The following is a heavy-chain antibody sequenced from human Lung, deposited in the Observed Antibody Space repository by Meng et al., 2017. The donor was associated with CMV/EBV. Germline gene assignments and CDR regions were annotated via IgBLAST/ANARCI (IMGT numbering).Heavy chain of an antibody. CDR1: GYTFTGYY. CDR2: INPNSGGT. D-gene: IGHD2-2*02. V-gene: IGHV1-2*02. Sequence: ASXXVSXKASGYTFTGYYMHWVRQAPGQGLEWMGWINPNSGGTNYAQKFQGRVTMTRDTSISTAYMELSRLRSDDTAVYYCARGYCSNTSCYTWMDYWGQAXLVTVSS. CDR3: ARGYCSNTSCYTWMDY. J-gene: IGHJ4*02.